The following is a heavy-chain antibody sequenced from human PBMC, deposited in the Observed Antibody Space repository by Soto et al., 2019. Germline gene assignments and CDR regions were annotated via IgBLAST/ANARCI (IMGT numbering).Heavy chain of an antibody. CDR3: ARQPYDSRGYYYGT. D-gene: IGHD3-22*01. V-gene: IGHV4-39*01. Sequence: QLRLQESGPGLVKPSETLSLTCTVSGGSISSTSYYWGWIHQPPGKGLEWIGSMYSLGNTYYNPSLKGRVTVSVDTSKNHFSLKLTSVTAADAAVYYCARQPYDSRGYYYGTWGQGTLVTVSS. CDR2: MYSLGNT. J-gene: IGHJ5*02. CDR1: GGSISSTSYY.